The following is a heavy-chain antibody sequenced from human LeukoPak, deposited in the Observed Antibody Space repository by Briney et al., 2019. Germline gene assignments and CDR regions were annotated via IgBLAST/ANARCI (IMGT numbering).Heavy chain of an antibody. CDR2: ISDSGST. CDR1: GGSMDNYY. CDR3: AGTYSYGPFDY. Sequence: SETLSLTCTVSGGSMDNYYWSWIRQAPGKGLEWIGYISDSGSTNYNPSLRSRVTISVDTSKNQFSLKLSSVTAADTALYYCAGTYSYGPFDYWGQGTLVTVSS. J-gene: IGHJ4*02. D-gene: IGHD5-18*01. V-gene: IGHV4-59*01.